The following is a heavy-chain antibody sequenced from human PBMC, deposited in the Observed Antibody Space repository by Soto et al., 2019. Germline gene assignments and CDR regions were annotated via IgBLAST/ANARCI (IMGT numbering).Heavy chain of an antibody. D-gene: IGHD1-1*01. V-gene: IGHV6-1*01. CDR3: ARGSWDDVTGHYYMDV. Sequence: SQTLSLTCDISGDSVSSNSAAWNWIRQTPSRGLGWLGRTYYRSKWYINYAVSVKSRITVNPDTSKNQFSLQLNSVTPEDTAVYYCARGSWDDVTGHYYMDVWGKGTTVTSP. CDR1: GDSVSSNSAA. J-gene: IGHJ6*03. CDR2: TYYRSKWYI.